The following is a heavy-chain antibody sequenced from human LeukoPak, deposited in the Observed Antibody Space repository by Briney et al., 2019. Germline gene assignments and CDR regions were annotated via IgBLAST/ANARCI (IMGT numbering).Heavy chain of an antibody. CDR3: AREGSDGYNQIHDY. J-gene: IGHJ4*02. V-gene: IGHV3-33*01. D-gene: IGHD5-24*01. CDR1: GFTFSSYG. CDR2: IWYDGSNK. Sequence: GSLRLSCAASGFTFSSYGMHWVRQAPGKGLEWVAVIWYDGSNKYYADSVKGRFTISRDNSKNTLYLQMNSLRAEDTAVYYCAREGSDGYNQIHDYWGQGTLVTVSS.